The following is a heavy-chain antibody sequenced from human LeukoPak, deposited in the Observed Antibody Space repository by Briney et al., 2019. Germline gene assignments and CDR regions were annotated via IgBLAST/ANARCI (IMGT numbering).Heavy chain of an antibody. CDR2: IYYSGST. CDR3: ARWGNSGYASGYFDY. Sequence: PSQTLSLTCTVSGGPISSGDYYWSWIRQHPGKGLEWIGYIYYSGSTYYNPSLKSRLTISVDTSNNQFSLKLSSVTAADTAVYYCARWGNSGYASGYFDYWGQGTLVTVSS. V-gene: IGHV4-31*03. CDR1: GGPISSGDYY. J-gene: IGHJ4*02. D-gene: IGHD5-12*01.